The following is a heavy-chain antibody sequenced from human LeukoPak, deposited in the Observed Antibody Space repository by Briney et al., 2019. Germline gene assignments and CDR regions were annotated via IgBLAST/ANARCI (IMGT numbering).Heavy chain of an antibody. V-gene: IGHV1-2*02. J-gene: IGHJ4*02. D-gene: IGHD3-22*01. CDR2: INPNSGVT. Sequence: ASVRVSCTSSGYTFTAYYKHWVRQAPGQGLEWMGWINPNSGVTYYAQKFQGRVTMTSDTSISTAYMELSSLKTDYTALYYCARTYYDSSGYVPFDYWGQGTLVTASS. CDR3: ARTYYDSSGYVPFDY. CDR1: GYTFTAYY.